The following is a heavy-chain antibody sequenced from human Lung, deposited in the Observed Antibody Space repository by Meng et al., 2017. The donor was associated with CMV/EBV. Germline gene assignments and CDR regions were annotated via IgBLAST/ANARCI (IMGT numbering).Heavy chain of an antibody. CDR2: ISSSSGYI. J-gene: IGHJ4*02. CDR1: GFTFSRYT. CDR3: ARDRVPEPPLEWPQLWGENF. V-gene: IGHV3-21*01. D-gene: IGHD3-3*01. Sequence: GGXXRLSCAASGFTFSRYTMNWVRQAQGNGPEWVSSISSSSGYIYYADSVKGRFTISRDNAKNSLFLQMRSLRAEDTAVYYCARDRVPEPPLEWPQLWGENFXGQGXLVTVSS.